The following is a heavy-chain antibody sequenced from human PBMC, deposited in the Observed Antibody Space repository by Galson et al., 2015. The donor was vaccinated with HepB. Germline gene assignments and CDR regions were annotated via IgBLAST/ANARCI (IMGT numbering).Heavy chain of an antibody. D-gene: IGHD3-16*01. J-gene: IGHJ4*02. CDR3: AIATSANY. V-gene: IGHV3-23*01. CDR1: GFTFSSYA. Sequence: SLRLSCAASGFTFSSYAMSWVRQAPGKGLEWVSTISGSGGGTYYADSVKGRFTVSRDNSKNTLYLQMNSLRAEDTAVYYCAIATSANYWGQGTLVTVSS. CDR2: ISGSGGGT.